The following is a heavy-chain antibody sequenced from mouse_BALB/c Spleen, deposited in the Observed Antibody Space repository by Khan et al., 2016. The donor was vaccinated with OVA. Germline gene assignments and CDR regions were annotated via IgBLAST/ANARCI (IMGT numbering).Heavy chain of an antibody. CDR1: GFSLTNYG. D-gene: IGHD2-10*01. V-gene: IGHV2-6-1*01. CDR3: CRQPYYHYNIMDY. Sequence: VQLQESGPGLVAPSQSLSITCTISGFSLTNYGVHWVRQPPGKGLEWLVVIWSDGSTTYNSALKSRLTISKDNSKSQVFLKMNSLQTDATAMYFGCRQPYYHYNIMDYWGQGTSVTVSS. J-gene: IGHJ4*01. CDR2: IWSDGST.